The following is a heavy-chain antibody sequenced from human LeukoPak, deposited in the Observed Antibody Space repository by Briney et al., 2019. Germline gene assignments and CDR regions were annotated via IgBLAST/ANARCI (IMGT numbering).Heavy chain of an antibody. V-gene: IGHV3-7*01. CDR1: GFTFSSYA. Sequence: GGSLRLSCAASGFTFSSYAMSWVRQAPGKRMEWVANIKQDGSEKHYADSVKGRFTISRDNAKNSLFLQMSDLRAEDTAVYYCSRSLDYWGQGALVTVSS. CDR2: IKQDGSEK. J-gene: IGHJ4*02. CDR3: SRSLDY.